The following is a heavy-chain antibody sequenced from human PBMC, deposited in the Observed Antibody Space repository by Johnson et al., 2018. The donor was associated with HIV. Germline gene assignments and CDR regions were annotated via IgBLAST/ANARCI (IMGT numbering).Heavy chain of an antibody. D-gene: IGHD4-23*01. V-gene: IGHV3-66*02. CDR3: ARLGANSLGGAFYI. CDR2: IFSVGNT. CDR1: GITVNTNY. Sequence: VQLVESGGGLVQSGESLRLSCAASGITVNTNYMSWVRRAPGKGLEWVSVIFSVGNTYYADSVKGRFTSSIDNSRNMLYLQMNSLRVEDTAVYYCARLGANSLGGAFYICGQGTMVTVSS. J-gene: IGHJ3*02.